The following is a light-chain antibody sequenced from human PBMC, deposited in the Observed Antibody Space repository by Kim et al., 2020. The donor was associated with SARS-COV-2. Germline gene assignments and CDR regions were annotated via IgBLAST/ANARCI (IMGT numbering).Light chain of an antibody. J-gene: IGLJ1*01. Sequence: RVTISCTGSSSNIVAGYDVHWYQQLPGTAPKLVIYGNNRRPSGVPDRFSGSKSGTSASLAITGLQAEDEADYYCQSYDNSLSSYVFGTGTKVTVL. V-gene: IGLV1-40*01. CDR2: GNN. CDR3: QSYDNSLSSYV. CDR1: SSNIVAGYD.